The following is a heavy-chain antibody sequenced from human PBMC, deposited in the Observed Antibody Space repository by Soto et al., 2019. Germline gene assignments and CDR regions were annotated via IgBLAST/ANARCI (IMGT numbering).Heavy chain of an antibody. J-gene: IGHJ4*02. D-gene: IGHD1-26*01. CDR3: AGRWDRVPV. CDR2: VYHSGGT. Sequence: QVQLQDSGPGLVKPSGTLSLTCAVSGASISTDNWFTWVRQAPGKGLEWIGEVYHSGGTNYSPSLASRITISVDLSNNQFSLDLSSVTAADTAVYYCAGRWDRVPVWGQGILVTVSS. V-gene: IGHV4-4*02. CDR1: GASISTDNW.